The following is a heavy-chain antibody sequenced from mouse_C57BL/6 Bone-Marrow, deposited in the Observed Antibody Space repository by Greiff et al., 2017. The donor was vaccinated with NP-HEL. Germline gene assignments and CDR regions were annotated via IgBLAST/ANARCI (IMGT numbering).Heavy chain of an antibody. Sequence: QVQLKQSGAELARPGASVKLSCKASGYTFTSYGISWVKQRTGQGLEWIGEIYPRSGNTYYNEKFKGKATLTADKSSSTAYMALRSLTSEDSAVYFCWIYYGNPFAYWGQGTLVTVSA. CDR2: IYPRSGNT. CDR3: WIYYGNPFAY. J-gene: IGHJ3*01. D-gene: IGHD2-1*01. V-gene: IGHV1-81*01. CDR1: GYTFTSYG.